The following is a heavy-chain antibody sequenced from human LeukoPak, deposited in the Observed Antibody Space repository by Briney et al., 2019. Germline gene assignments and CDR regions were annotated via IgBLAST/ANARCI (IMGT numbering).Heavy chain of an antibody. J-gene: IGHJ6*03. V-gene: IGHV3-23*01. D-gene: IGHD3-10*01. CDR3: ARAPSAGSAYYYYYYMDV. Sequence: GGSLRLSCAASGFTFSGYAMSWVRQAPGKGLEWVSAISGSGGSTYYADSVKGRFTISRDNSKNTLYLQMNSLRAEDTAVYYCARAPSAGSAYYYYYYMDVWGKGTTVTVSS. CDR2: ISGSGGST. CDR1: GFTFSGYA.